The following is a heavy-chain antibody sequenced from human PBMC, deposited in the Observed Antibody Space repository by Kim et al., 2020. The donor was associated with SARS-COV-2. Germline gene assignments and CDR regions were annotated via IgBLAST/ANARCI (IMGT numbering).Heavy chain of an antibody. J-gene: IGHJ3*02. D-gene: IGHD1-26*01. Sequence: RKFQGRVTLTADKSTSTADMELSSLRSEDTAVYYCAKLVVATRTHDAFDIWGQGTMVTVSS. CDR3: AKLVVATRTHDAFDI. V-gene: IGHV1-69*02.